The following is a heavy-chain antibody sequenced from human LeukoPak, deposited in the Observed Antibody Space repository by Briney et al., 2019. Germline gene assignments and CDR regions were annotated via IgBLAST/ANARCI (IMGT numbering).Heavy chain of an antibody. D-gene: IGHD3-3*01. CDR2: INPSGGST. Sequence: ASVKVSCKASGYTFTSYYMHWVRQAPGQGLEWMGIINPSGGSTSYAQKFQGRVTMTRDTSTSTVYMELSSLRSEDTAVYYCARDEIVGVVIPDYYYYMDVWGKGTTVTVSS. CDR3: ARDEIVGVVIPDYYYYMDV. V-gene: IGHV1-46*01. J-gene: IGHJ6*03. CDR1: GYTFTSYY.